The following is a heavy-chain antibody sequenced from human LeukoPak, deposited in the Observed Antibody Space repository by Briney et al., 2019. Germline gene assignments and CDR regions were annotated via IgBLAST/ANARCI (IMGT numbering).Heavy chain of an antibody. J-gene: IGHJ6*02. D-gene: IGHD3-10*01. V-gene: IGHV1-18*01. CDR2: ISAYNGNT. CDR3: ARPIGGYYYYYYGMDV. Sequence: ASVKVSCKASGGTFSSYGISWVRQAPGQGLEWMGWISAYNGNTNYAQKLQGRVTMTTDTSTSTAYMELRSLRSDDTAVYYCARPIGGYYYYYYGMDVWGQGTTVTVSS. CDR1: GGTFSSYG.